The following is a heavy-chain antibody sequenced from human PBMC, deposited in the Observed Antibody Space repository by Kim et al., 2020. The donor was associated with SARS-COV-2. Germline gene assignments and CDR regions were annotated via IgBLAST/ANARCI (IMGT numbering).Heavy chain of an antibody. CDR1: GFTFGDYA. CDR2: IRSKAYGGTT. CDR3: TRARHYYDSSAQDAFDI. V-gene: IGHV3-49*03. J-gene: IGHJ3*02. Sequence: GGSLRLSCTASGFTFGDYAMSWFRQAPGKGLEWVGFIRSKAYGGTTEYAASVKGRFTISRDDSKSIAYLQMNSLKTEDTAVYYCTRARHYYDSSAQDAFDIWGQGTMVTVSS. D-gene: IGHD3-22*01.